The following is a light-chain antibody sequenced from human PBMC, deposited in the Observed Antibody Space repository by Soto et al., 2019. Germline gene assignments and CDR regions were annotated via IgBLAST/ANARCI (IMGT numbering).Light chain of an antibody. J-gene: IGKJ4*01. CDR3: QQSYSNPLT. CDR1: LSISTY. Sequence: DIQVTQSPSSLSASVGDRVTITCRAGLSISTYVNWYQQKPGKAPKLLIYAASSLQSGVPLRFSGSGSRTDFTLTICSLQPEDSATYFCQQSYSNPLTFGGGTKVEIK. V-gene: IGKV1-39*01. CDR2: AAS.